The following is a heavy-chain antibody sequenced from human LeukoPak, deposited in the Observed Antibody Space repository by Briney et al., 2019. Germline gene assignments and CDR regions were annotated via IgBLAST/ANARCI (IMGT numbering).Heavy chain of an antibody. D-gene: IGHD1-26*01. Sequence: QPGGSLRLSCAASGFMFSRYSMSWVRQAPGKGLELLSYITSRGSAIYYADSGRGRFTMSRDNVKKSLYMQMNSMRAEDTAVYSCASQWELHPAFWGQGTLVTVSS. J-gene: IGHJ4*02. CDR3: ASQWELHPAF. CDR1: GFMFSRYS. V-gene: IGHV3-48*01. CDR2: ITSRGSAI.